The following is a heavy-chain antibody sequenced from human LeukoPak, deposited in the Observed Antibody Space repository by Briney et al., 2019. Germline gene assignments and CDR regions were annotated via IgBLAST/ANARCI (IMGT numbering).Heavy chain of an antibody. CDR2: ISGSGGSS. CDR3: AKDGLDYYDSSGYSDDYFDY. J-gene: IGHJ4*02. CDR1: GFTFSSCS. Sequence: GGSLRLSCAASGFTFSSCSMNWVRQAPGKGLEWVSAISGSGGSSYYADYVKGRFTISRDNYKNTLYLQMNSLRAEDTAVYYCAKDGLDYYDSSGYSDDYFDYWGQGTLVTVSS. D-gene: IGHD3-22*01. V-gene: IGHV3-23*01.